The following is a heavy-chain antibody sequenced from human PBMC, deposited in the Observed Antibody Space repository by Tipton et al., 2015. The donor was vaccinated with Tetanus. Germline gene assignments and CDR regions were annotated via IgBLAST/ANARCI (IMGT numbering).Heavy chain of an antibody. D-gene: IGHD5-12*01. CDR2: ISGSGDTT. CDR3: ARGRGYESPYYYYGMDV. J-gene: IGHJ6*02. V-gene: IGHV3-23*01. CDR1: GFTFSSYA. Sequence: GSLRLSCSASGFTFSSYAMSWVRQAPGKGLGWVSTISGSGDTTYYADSVKGRFTISRDNSKNTLYLQMNSLRAEDTAVYYCARGRGYESPYYYYGMDVWGQGTTVTVSS.